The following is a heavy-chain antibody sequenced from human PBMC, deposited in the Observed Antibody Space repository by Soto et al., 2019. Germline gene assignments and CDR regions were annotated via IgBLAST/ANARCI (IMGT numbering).Heavy chain of an antibody. CDR1: GFTFSDHY. Sequence: EVQVVESGGGLVQPGGSLRLSCAASGFTFSDHYMDWFRQAPGKGLKWVGRIRNKANDYTTEYAASVKGRFSISRDDSKNSLSLHMSSLKTEDTAVYYCARAGYCIATSCFYFDHWGQGTLVTVSS. V-gene: IGHV3-72*01. CDR2: IRNKANDYTT. CDR3: ARAGYCIATSCFYFDH. D-gene: IGHD2-15*01. J-gene: IGHJ4*02.